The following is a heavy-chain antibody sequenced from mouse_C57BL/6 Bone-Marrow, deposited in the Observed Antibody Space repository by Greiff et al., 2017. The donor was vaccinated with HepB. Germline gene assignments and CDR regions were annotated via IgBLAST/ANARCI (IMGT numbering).Heavy chain of an antibody. V-gene: IGHV2-9-1*01. CDR3: AWSRHSNGLAAPFDV. CDR1: GFSLTSYA. Sequence: QVQLKESGPGLVAPSQRLSITCTVSGFSLTSYAISWVRQPPGKGLEWLGVIWTGGGTNYNSALKSSMSISKDNSKSQVFLKMNRLQTDDTARYYCAWSRHSNGLAAPFDVWGTGTTVTVSS. D-gene: IGHD2-5*01. J-gene: IGHJ1*03. CDR2: IWTGGGT.